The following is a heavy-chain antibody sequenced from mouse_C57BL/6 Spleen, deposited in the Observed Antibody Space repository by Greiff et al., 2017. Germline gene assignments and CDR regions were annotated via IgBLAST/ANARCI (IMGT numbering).Heavy chain of an antibody. CDR1: GFTFSDYG. CDR3: ARRSMVKVGLDY. CDR2: ISSGSSTI. J-gene: IGHJ4*01. D-gene: IGHD2-2*01. V-gene: IGHV5-17*01. Sequence: EVKLVESGGGLVKPGGSLKLSCAASGFTFSDYGMHWVRQAPEKGLEWVAYISSGSSTIYYADTVKGRFTISRDNAKKTLFLQMTSLRSEDTAMYYCARRSMVKVGLDYWGQGTSVTVSS.